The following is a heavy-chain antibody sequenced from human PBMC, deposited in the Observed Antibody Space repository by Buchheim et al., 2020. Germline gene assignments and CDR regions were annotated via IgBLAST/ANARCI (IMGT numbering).Heavy chain of an antibody. V-gene: IGHV3-30*18. CDR3: AKEARKQLVLDDAFDI. J-gene: IGHJ3*02. CDR2: ISYDGSNK. CDR1: GFTFSSYG. D-gene: IGHD6-13*01. Sequence: QVQLVESGGGVVQPGRSLRLSCAASGFTFSSYGMHWVRQAPGKGLEWVAVISYDGSNKYYADSVKGRFTISRDNSKNTLYLQMNSLRAEDTAVYYCAKEARKQLVLDDAFDIWGQGT.